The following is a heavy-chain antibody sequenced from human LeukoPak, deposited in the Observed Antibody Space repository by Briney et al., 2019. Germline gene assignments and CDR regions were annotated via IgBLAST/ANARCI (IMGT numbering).Heavy chain of an antibody. CDR3: ARGRYYLDS. CDR1: GFTFSSYW. Sequence: GGSLRLSCAASGFTFSSYWMHWVRQAPGKGLVWVSRFNSDGISTSYADSVKGRFTISRDSAKNTLYLQMNSLRGEDTAMYYCARGRYYLDSWGQGTLVTVSS. V-gene: IGHV3-74*01. J-gene: IGHJ4*02. CDR2: FNSDGIST.